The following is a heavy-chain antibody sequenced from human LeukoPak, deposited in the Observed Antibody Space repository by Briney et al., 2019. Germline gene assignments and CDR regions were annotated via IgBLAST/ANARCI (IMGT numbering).Heavy chain of an antibody. CDR3: ARSGSYYYYMDV. CDR2: IWYGGSNK. Sequence: PGRSLRLSCAASGFTFSSYGMHWVRQAPGKGLEWVAVIWYGGSNKYYADSVKGRFTISRDNSKNTLYLQMNSLRAEDTAVYYCARSGSYYYYMDVWGKGTTVTVSS. J-gene: IGHJ6*03. CDR1: GFTFSSYG. V-gene: IGHV3-33*08. D-gene: IGHD1-26*01.